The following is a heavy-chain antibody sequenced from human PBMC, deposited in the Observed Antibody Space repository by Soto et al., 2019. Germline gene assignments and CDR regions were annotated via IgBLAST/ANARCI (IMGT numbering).Heavy chain of an antibody. Sequence: SETLSLTCAVSGGSISSSNWWSWVRQPPGKGLEWIGEIYHSGSTNCNPSLKSRVTISVDKSRNQFSLKLSSVTAADTAVYYCATSPREIAARMPFDYWGQGTLVTVSS. CDR3: ATSPREIAARMPFDY. CDR1: GGSISSSNW. D-gene: IGHD6-6*01. CDR2: IYHSGST. V-gene: IGHV4-4*02. J-gene: IGHJ4*02.